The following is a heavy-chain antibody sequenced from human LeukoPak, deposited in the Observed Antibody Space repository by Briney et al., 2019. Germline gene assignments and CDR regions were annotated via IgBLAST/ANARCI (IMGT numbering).Heavy chain of an antibody. CDR1: GFTFSDHY. J-gene: IGHJ4*02. D-gene: IGHD2-2*01. V-gene: IGHV3-72*01. CDR3: ARRSSTYYIFDY. CDR2: SRDKAKSYST. Sequence: GGSLRLSCAASGFTFSDHYMDWVRQAPGKGLEWLARSRDKAKSYSTEHAASVRGRFTISRDNSKNSLYLQMNSLKTEDTAVYYCARRSSTYYIFDYWGQGTLVTVSS.